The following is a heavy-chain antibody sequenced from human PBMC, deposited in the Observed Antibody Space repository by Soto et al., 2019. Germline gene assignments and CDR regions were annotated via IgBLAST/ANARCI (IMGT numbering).Heavy chain of an antibody. J-gene: IGHJ6*02. V-gene: IGHV4-59*01. D-gene: IGHD3-22*01. Sequence: SETLSLTCTVGGGSISSYSWSWIRQPPGKGLEWIGYIYYSGSTNYNLSLKSRVTILVDTSKNQFSLKLSSVTAADTVVYYCARDRSYYDSSGYYKSKKKYYYYGMDVWGQGTTVTVSS. CDR1: GGSISSYS. CDR3: ARDRSYYDSSGYYKSKKKYYYYGMDV. CDR2: IYYSGST.